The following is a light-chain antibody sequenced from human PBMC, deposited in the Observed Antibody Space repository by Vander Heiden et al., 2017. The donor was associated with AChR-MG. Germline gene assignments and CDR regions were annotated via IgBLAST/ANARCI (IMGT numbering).Light chain of an antibody. CDR2: SNN. V-gene: IGLV1-44*01. CDR3: AAWDDSLNGPV. Sequence: QPVLPQPPSASGTPGQRVPIPCSGSSPNIGSNTVNWYQQLPGTAPKLLIYSNNQRPSGVPDRFSGSKSGTSASLAISGLQSEDEADYYCAAWDDSLNGPVFGGGTKLTVL. CDR1: SPNIGSNT. J-gene: IGLJ2*01.